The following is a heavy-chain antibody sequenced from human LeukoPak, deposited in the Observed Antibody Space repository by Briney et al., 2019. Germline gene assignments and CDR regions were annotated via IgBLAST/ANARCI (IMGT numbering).Heavy chain of an antibody. CDR3: TRGTDYYDSSSYYPEN. Sequence: GGSLRLSCTASGSTFADYAMSWFRQAPGKGLEWIGFIRSKAYGGTTEYAASVKGRFTSSRDDSRGIAYLQMNSLKTEDTAVYYCTRGTDYYDSSSYYPENWGQGTLVTVSS. D-gene: IGHD3-22*01. J-gene: IGHJ4*02. CDR1: GSTFADYA. V-gene: IGHV3-49*03. CDR2: IRSKAYGGTT.